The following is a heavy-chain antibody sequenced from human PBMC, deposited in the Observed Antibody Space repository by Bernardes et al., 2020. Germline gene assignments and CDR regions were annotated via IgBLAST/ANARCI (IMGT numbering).Heavy chain of an antibody. Sequence: VGSLILSCAASGFAFSSNGMSWVRQAPGKGLEWVSSVGGDGATHYADSVRGRFSISRDTSKNTLFLQMNSLRAEDTAVYYCAKDLFWWSAADFWGQGALVTVSS. CDR3: AKDLFWWSAADF. CDR1: GFAFSSNG. V-gene: IGHV3-23*01. J-gene: IGHJ4*02. D-gene: IGHD2-21*01. CDR2: VGGDGAT.